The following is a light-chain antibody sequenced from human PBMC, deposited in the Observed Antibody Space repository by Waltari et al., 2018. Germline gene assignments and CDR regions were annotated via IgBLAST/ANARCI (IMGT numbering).Light chain of an antibody. CDR3: QQYGASPLT. Sequence: VLTQSPGTLSLSPGERATLSYRASHSSSSYLAWFQQKPGQAPRLLIYGASSRATGIPDRFSGSGSGTDFTLTISRLEPEDFAVYYCQQYGASPLTFGGGTKVEIK. J-gene: IGKJ4*01. V-gene: IGKV3-20*01. CDR1: HSSSSY. CDR2: GAS.